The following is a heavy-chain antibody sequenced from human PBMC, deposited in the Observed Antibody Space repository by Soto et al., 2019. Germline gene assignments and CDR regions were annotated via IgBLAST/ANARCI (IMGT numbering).Heavy chain of an antibody. CDR1: GGSVSSDSYY. V-gene: IGHV4-61*01. CDR3: ASSYLRGLAAAGHNWFDP. CDR2: IYYSGST. J-gene: IGHJ5*02. Sequence: PSETLSLTCTVSGGSVSSDSYYWSWIRQPPGKGLEWIGYIYYSGSTNYNPSLKSRVTISVDTSKNQFSLKLSSVTAADTAVYYCASSYLRGLAAAGHNWFDPWGQGTLVTVSS. D-gene: IGHD6-13*01.